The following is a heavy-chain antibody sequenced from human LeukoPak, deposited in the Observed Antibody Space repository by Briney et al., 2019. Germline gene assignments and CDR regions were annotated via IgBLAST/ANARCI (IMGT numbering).Heavy chain of an antibody. CDR3: ARDPSLAGTRFDY. V-gene: IGHV1-18*01. J-gene: IGHJ4*02. CDR2: INPYNDNT. D-gene: IGHD6-19*01. CDR1: GYPFTNYG. Sequence: GASVKVSCKASGYPFTNYGINWVRQVPGQGLEWLGQINPYNDNTNYPQRLQGRVTMTTDTSTSTSFMELRSLTSSDTAIYYCARDPSLAGTRFDYWGQGTLVTVSS.